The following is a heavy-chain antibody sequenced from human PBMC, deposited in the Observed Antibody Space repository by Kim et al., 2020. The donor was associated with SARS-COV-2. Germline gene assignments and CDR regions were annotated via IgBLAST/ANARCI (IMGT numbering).Heavy chain of an antibody. CDR1: GFTLSYYD. V-gene: IGHV3-13*01. D-gene: IGHD3-10*01. CDR2: IGAAGDT. Sequence: GGSLRLSCAASGFTLSYYDMLWVRKTPGKGLEWVSTIGAAGDTYYLGSVKGRFNISREKGKSSLDLQMNSLRAGDTSVYYCARSPVTMVRGAHGMDVWG. CDR3: ARSPVTMVRGAHGMDV. J-gene: IGHJ6*02.